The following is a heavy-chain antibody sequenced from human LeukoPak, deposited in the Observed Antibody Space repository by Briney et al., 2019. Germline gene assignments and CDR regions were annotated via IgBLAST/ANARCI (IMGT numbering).Heavy chain of an antibody. V-gene: IGHV4-39*01. CDR2: ISYSGNT. Sequence: SETLSLTCTVSGGSISGSNYYWGWSRQPPGGGLEWIGSISYSGNTYYNPSLKSRVTISVDTSKNQFSLKLRSVTAADTAVYYCARALERYYYDSSGYYAHFDYWGQGTLVTVSS. D-gene: IGHD3-22*01. CDR1: GGSISGSNYY. CDR3: ARALERYYYDSSGYYAHFDY. J-gene: IGHJ4*02.